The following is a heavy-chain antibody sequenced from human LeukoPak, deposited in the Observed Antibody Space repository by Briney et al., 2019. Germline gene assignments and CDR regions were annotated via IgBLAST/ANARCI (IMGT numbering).Heavy chain of an antibody. CDR1: GDSISSSSYF. D-gene: IGHD2-8*01. J-gene: IGHJ3*02. V-gene: IGHV4-39*07. CDR3: AGCTRTRSWQSAFDI. Sequence: SETLSLTCTVSGDSISSSSYFWGWIRQPPGKGLEWVGSIYYSGSTYYNPSLKSQVTISVDKSKNQFSLKLSSVTAADTTVYYCAGCTRTRSWQSAFDIWGQGTMVTVSS. CDR2: IYYSGST.